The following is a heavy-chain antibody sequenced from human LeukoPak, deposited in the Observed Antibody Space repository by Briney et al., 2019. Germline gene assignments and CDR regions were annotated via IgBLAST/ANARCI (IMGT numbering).Heavy chain of an antibody. J-gene: IGHJ4*02. V-gene: IGHV3-66*01. CDR3: ASKDPYDSRAYLLDY. Sequence: GGSLRLSCAASGFTVSSNYMSWVRQAPGKGLEWVSIIYSGGSTYYADSVKGRFTISRDTSKNTLYLQMNSLRAEDTAVYYCASKDPYDSRAYLLDYWGREPWSPSPQ. D-gene: IGHD3-22*01. CDR1: GFTVSSNY. CDR2: IYSGGST.